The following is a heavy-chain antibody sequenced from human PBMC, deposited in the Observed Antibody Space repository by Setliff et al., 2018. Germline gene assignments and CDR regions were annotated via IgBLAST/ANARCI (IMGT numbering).Heavy chain of an antibody. CDR2: ISVYNGNT. J-gene: IGHJ4*02. CDR1: GYTFTNYG. D-gene: IGHD3-10*01. Sequence: ASVKVSCKASGYTFTNYGISWVRQAPGQGLGWMGWISVYNGNTNYAQKLQGRVTMTTDTSTSTAYMELRSLRSDDTAVYYCATHYYGSGIFDYWGQGTLVTVSS. CDR3: ATHYYGSGIFDY. V-gene: IGHV1-18*01.